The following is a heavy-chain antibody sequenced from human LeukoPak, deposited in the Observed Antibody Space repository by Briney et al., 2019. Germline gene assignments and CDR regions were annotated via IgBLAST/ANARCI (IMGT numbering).Heavy chain of an antibody. V-gene: IGHV4-59*08. D-gene: IGHD6-19*01. CDR3: AKTLYSSGWFLFDP. CDR1: GGSISSYY. CDR2: IYYSGST. Sequence: SETLSLTCTVSGGSISSYYWSWIRQPPRKGLEWIGFIYYSGSTNYSPSLKSRVTISVDTSKNQFSLKLTSVTAADTAVYYCAKTLYSSGWFLFDPWGQGTLVTVSS. J-gene: IGHJ5*02.